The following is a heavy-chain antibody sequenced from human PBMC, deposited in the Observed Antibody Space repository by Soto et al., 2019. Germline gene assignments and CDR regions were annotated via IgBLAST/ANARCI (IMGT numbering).Heavy chain of an antibody. V-gene: IGHV3-21*01. Sequence: GGSLRLSCAASGFTFSSYSMNWVRQAPGKGLEWVSSISSSSSYIYYADSVKGRFTISRDNAKNSLYLQMNSLRAEDTAVYYCARDRDLYYDFWSGYFPYYYYYGMDVWGQGTTVTVSS. D-gene: IGHD3-3*01. J-gene: IGHJ6*02. CDR2: ISSSSSYI. CDR1: GFTFSSYS. CDR3: ARDRDLYYDFWSGYFPYYYYYGMDV.